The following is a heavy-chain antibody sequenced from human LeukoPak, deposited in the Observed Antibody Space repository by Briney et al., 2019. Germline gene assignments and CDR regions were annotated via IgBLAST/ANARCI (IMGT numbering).Heavy chain of an antibody. CDR2: INHSGST. J-gene: IGHJ4*02. CDR1: GGSFSGYY. D-gene: IGHD2-2*01. CDR3: ARGVATVYQLLFGLGGRGYYFDY. Sequence: SETLSLTCAVYGGSFSGYYWSWIRQPPGKGLEWIGEINHSGSTNYNPSLKSRVTISVDTSKNQFSLKLSSVTAADTAVYYCARGVATVYQLLFGLGGRGYYFDYWGQGTLVTVSS. V-gene: IGHV4-34*01.